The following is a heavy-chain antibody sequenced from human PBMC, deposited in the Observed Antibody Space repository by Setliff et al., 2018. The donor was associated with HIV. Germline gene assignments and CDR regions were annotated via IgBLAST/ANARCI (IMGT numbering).Heavy chain of an antibody. V-gene: IGHV4-34*01. J-gene: IGHJ4*02. Sequence: ETLSLTCAVYGGSFRGYYWSWIRQPPGKGPEWIGEINHSGSTNYHPSLKSRVSMSVDTSKNQFALKLRSVTAADTAVYFCAILQGYSYDSNGYYYFDYWGQGTLVTVSS. CDR3: AILQGYSYDSNGYYYFDY. D-gene: IGHD3-22*01. CDR1: GGSFRGYY. CDR2: INHSGST.